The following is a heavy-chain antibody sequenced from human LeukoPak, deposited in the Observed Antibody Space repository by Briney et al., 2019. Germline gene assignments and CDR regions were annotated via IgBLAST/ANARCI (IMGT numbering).Heavy chain of an antibody. Sequence: GGSLRLSCAASGFSFSSYGMHWVRQAPGQGLEWVAVISYDGSNKYYADSVKGRFTVTRDDSKNTLYLQMNSLRAEDTAVYYCAKDWEVFDYWGQGTLGTVSS. CDR2: ISYDGSNK. J-gene: IGHJ4*02. V-gene: IGHV3-30*18. CDR1: GFSFSSYG. CDR3: AKDWEVFDY. D-gene: IGHD1-26*01.